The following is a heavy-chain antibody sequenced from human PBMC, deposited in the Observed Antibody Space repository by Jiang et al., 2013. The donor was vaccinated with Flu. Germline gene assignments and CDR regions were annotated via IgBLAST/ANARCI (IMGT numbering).Heavy chain of an antibody. J-gene: IGHJ4*02. Sequence: GSGLVKPSETLSLTCTVSGDSISSSSYYWGWIRQPPGKGLEWIGSIHHSGSTYYNPSLKSRVTISVDTSKNQFSLRLSSVTAADTAVYYCVRQLLWFRERDYWGQGTLVTVSS. V-gene: IGHV4-39*07. CDR3: VRQLLWFRERDY. D-gene: IGHD3-10*01. CDR1: GDSISSSSYY. CDR2: IHHSGST.